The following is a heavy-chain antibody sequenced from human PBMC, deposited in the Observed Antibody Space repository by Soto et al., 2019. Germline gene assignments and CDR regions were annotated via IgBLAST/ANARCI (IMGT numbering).Heavy chain of an antibody. CDR2: IWYDGSNK. J-gene: IGHJ4*02. V-gene: IGHV3-33*01. CDR3: ARASPDSSSWSFDY. D-gene: IGHD6-13*01. Sequence: GGSLRLSCAASGFTFSSYGMHWVRQAPGKGLEWVAVIWYDGSNKYYADSVKGRFTISRDSSKNTLYLQMNNLRAEDTAVYYCARASPDSSSWSFDYWGQGTLVTSPQ. CDR1: GFTFSSYG.